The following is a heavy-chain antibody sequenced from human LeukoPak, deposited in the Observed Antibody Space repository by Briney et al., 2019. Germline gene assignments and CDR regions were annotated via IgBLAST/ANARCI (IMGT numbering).Heavy chain of an antibody. CDR2: TSGSGGST. CDR1: GFTFSSYA. J-gene: IGHJ4*02. V-gene: IGHV3-23*01. D-gene: IGHD3-22*01. CDR3: AKEAEFPDSSGYYYFYFDY. Sequence: PGGSLRLSCAASGFTFSSYAMSWVRQAPGKGLEWVSATSGSGGSTYYADSVKGRFTISRDNSKNTLYLQMNSLRAEDTAVYYCAKEAEFPDSSGYYYFYFDYWGQGTLVTVSS.